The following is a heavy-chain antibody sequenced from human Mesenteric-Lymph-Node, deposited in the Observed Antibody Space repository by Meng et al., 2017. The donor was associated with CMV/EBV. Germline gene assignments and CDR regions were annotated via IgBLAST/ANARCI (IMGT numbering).Heavy chain of an antibody. CDR3: ARDKAAMGIDY. D-gene: IGHD5-18*01. CDR1: GGSISSYY. V-gene: IGHV4-59*01. Sequence: SETLSLTCTVSGGSISSYYWSWIRQPPGKGLEWIGYIYYSGGTNYNPSLKSRVTISVDTSKNQFSLKLSSVTAADTAVYYCARDKAAMGIDYWGQGTLVTVSS. J-gene: IGHJ4*02. CDR2: IYYSGGT.